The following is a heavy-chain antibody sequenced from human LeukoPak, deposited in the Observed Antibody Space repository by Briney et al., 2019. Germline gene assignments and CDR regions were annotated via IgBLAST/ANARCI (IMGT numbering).Heavy chain of an antibody. CDR1: GGSISSYY. D-gene: IGHD6-13*01. CDR2: IYYSGST. V-gene: IGHV4-59*08. CDR3: ARQSSSSWYFDY. Sequence: SETLSLICTVSGGSISSYYWSWIRQPPGKGLEWIGYIYYSGSTNYNPSLKSRVTISVDTSKNQFSLKLSSVTAADTAVYYCARQSSSSWYFDYWGQGTLVTVSS. J-gene: IGHJ4*02.